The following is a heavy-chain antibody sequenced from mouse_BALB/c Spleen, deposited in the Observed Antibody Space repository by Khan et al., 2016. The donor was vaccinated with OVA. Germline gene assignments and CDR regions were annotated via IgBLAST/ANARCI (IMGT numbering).Heavy chain of an antibody. CDR3: ASGRVLLRYPDYFDY. CDR2: IDYSGST. D-gene: IGHD1-1*01. Sequence: VLLQVPGPGLLKPSQSLSLTCTVTDYSITSDYAWNWIRQFPGNKLEWMADIDYSGSTTYNPSLRIRISITRDTSKYPFFLQLNYVTTEDTATYYCASGRVLLRYPDYFDYWGQGTTLTVSS. V-gene: IGHV3-2*02. J-gene: IGHJ2*01. CDR1: DYSITSDYA.